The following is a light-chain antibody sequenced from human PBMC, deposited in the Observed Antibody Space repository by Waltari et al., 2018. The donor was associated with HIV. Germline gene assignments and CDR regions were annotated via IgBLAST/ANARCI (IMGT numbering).Light chain of an antibody. J-gene: IGLJ3*02. CDR2: EDN. CDR1: SGSIGSNY. Sequence: NFMLTQPHSVSGSAGKTVTISCTRDSGSIGSNYVQWFQQRPGSSPRTLIFEDNQRPSGVSARFSASIDSSSNSASLTISGLKTEDEGHYYCQSYDTKTHWVFGGGSKLTVL. V-gene: IGLV6-57*01. CDR3: QSYDTKTHWV.